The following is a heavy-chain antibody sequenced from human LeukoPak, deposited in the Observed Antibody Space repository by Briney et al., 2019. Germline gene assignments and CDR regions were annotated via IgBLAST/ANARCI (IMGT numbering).Heavy chain of an antibody. CDR3: ARGGNVLRFLEWLPGSYYYYYMDV. D-gene: IGHD3-3*01. CDR1: GYTFTGYY. CDR2: INPSGGST. J-gene: IGHJ6*03. Sequence: ASVKVSCKASGYTFTGYYMHWVRQAPGQGLEWMGWINPSGGSTSYAQKFQGRVTMTRDMSTSTVYMELSSLRSEDTAVYYCARGGNVLRFLEWLPGSYYYYYMDVWGKGTTVTVSS. V-gene: IGHV1-46*01.